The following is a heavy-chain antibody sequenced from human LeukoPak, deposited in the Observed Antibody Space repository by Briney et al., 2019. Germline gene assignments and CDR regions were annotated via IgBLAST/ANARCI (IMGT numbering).Heavy chain of an antibody. CDR1: GYTFTGYY. V-gene: IGHV1-2*02. Sequence: GASVKVSCKASGYTFTGYYMHWVRQAPGQGLEWMGWINPNSGGTNYAQKFQGRVTMTRDTSISTAYMELSRLRSDDTAVYYCARELVTTGLLGGFDYWGQGTLVTVSS. CDR2: INPNSGGT. D-gene: IGHD4-11*01. J-gene: IGHJ4*02. CDR3: ARELVTTGLLGGFDY.